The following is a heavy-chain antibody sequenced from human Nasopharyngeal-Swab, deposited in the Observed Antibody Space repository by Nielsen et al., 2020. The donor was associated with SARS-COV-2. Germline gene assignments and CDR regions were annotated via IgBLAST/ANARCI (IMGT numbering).Heavy chain of an antibody. V-gene: IGHV4-59*08. J-gene: IGHJ6*03. Sequence: SETLSLTCTVSGDSISSYYWAWIRQPPGKGLEWIGRTNYNPSHTSRVTISVDTSKNQVSLRLTSVTAADTAIYYCARRGRIPVYGTSDDFYYYLDVWGKGTRVTVSS. CDR3: ARRGRIPVYGTSDDFYYYLDV. D-gene: IGHD6-19*01. CDR1: GDSISSYY. CDR2: T.